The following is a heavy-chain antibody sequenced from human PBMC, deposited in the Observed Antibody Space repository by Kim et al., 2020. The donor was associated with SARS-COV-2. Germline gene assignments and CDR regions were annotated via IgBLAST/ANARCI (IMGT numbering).Heavy chain of an antibody. Sequence: GGSLRLSCAASGFTFSSYGMHWVRQAPGKGLEWVAVISYDGSNKYYADSVKGRFTISRDNSKNTLYLQMNSLRAEDTAVYYCAKDLTLVPAAIGRYYYYYYGMDVWGQGTTVTVSS. CDR1: GFTFSSYG. CDR2: ISYDGSNK. CDR3: AKDLTLVPAAIGRYYYYYYGMDV. J-gene: IGHJ6*02. D-gene: IGHD2-2*02. V-gene: IGHV3-30*18.